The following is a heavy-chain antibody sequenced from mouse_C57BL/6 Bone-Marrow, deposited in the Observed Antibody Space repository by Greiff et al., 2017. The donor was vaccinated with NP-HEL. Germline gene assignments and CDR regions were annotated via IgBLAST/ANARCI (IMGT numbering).Heavy chain of an antibody. Sequence: QVQLQQSGAELVKPGASVKMSCKASGYTFTTYPIEWMKQNHGKSLEWIGNFHPYNDDTKYNEKFKGKATLTVEKASSTVYLELSRLKSDDSSVYYCVRQSRWGEDYAMYNWGQGTSVTVSS. J-gene: IGHJ4*01. CDR3: VRQSRWGEDYAMYN. CDR2: FHPYNDDT. V-gene: IGHV1-47*01. CDR1: GYTFTTYP.